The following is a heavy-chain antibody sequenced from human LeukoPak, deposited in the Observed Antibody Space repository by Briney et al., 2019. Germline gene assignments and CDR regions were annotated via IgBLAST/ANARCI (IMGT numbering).Heavy chain of an antibody. CDR1: GFTFSNAW. J-gene: IGHJ3*02. CDR3: TTAGGSGSPRVI. D-gene: IGHD3-10*01. V-gene: IGHV3-15*01. Sequence: GGSLRLSCAASGFTFSNAWMSCVRQAPGKGLEWVVRIKSKTDGGTTDYAAPVKGRFTISRDDSKNTLYLQMNSLKTEDTAVYYCTTAGGSGSPRVIWGRGTMVTVSS. CDR2: IKSKTDGGTT.